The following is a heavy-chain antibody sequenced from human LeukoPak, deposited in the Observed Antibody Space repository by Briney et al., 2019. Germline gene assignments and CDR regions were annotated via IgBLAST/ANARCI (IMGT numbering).Heavy chain of an antibody. CDR1: GGSISSGGYS. CDR2: IYHSGST. J-gene: IGHJ4*02. V-gene: IGHV4-30-2*01. Sequence: SETLSLTCAVSGGSISSGGYSWSWIQQPPGKGLEWIGYIYHSGSTYYNPSLKSRVTISVDTSKNQFSLKLRSVTAADTAVYYCARVGPYKITMVRGIMGYFDPWGQGNLVTVSS. CDR3: ARVGPYKITMVRGIMGYFDP. D-gene: IGHD3-10*01.